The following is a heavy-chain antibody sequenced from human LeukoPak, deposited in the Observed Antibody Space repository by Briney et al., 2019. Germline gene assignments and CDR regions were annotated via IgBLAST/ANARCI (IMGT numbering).Heavy chain of an antibody. CDR1: GDIFATYD. CDR3: ASGWYYHYFGTDV. CDR2: MNPKSGDR. V-gene: IGHV1-8*01. D-gene: IGHD2-15*01. Sequence: GASVKVSCKASGDIFATYDVHWVRQASGQGLEWMGWMNPKSGDRGYAQKFQDRVAVTMNNSIRTAYMELRGLQPEDTAVYYCASGWYYHYFGTDVWDQGTTVIVSS. J-gene: IGHJ6*02.